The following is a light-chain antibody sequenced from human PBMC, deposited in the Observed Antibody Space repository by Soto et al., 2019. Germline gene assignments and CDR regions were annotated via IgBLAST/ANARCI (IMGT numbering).Light chain of an antibody. CDR3: QQYGTSPIT. J-gene: IGKJ3*01. CDR2: GAS. CDR1: QSISSGY. Sequence: EIVLTQSPGTLSLSPGERATLSCRASQSISSGYLAWYQRRPGQAPRLLIYGASTRAAGIPDRFSGSGSGADFTLTINRLEPEDFAIYYCQQYGTSPITFGPGTKVDLK. V-gene: IGKV3-20*01.